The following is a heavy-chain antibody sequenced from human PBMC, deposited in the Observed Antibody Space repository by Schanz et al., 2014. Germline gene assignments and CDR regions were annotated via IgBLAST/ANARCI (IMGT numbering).Heavy chain of an antibody. D-gene: IGHD3-9*01. CDR2: IYYSGST. Sequence: QVQLQESGPGLVKPSETLSLTCTVSGDSISGSYWSWIRQPPGKGLEWIGYIYYSGSTDYNPSLKSRATMSVDTSKKQFSLKLSSVTAADTAVYYCARARFTGYYMDVWGQGTAVTVSS. CDR1: GDSISGSY. J-gene: IGHJ6*02. V-gene: IGHV4-59*01. CDR3: ARARFTGYYMDV.